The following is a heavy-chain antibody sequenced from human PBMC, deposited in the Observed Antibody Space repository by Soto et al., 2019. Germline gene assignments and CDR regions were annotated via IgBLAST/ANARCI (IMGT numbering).Heavy chain of an antibody. J-gene: IGHJ6*02. V-gene: IGHV1-24*01. CDR2: FDPEDGET. Sequence: QVQLVQSGAEVKKPGASVKVSCKVSGYTLTELSMHWVRQAPGKGLEWMGGFDPEDGETIYAQKFQGRVTMTEDTSTDTAYMELSSLRSEDTAVYYCATDGAVMVRGVPFNYYYGMDVWGQGTTVTVSS. CDR3: ATDGAVMVRGVPFNYYYGMDV. D-gene: IGHD3-10*01. CDR1: GYTLTELS.